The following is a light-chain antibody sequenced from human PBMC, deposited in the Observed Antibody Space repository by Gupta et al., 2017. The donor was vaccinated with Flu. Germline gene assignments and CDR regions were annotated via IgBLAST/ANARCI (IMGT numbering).Light chain of an antibody. V-gene: IGKV1-5*03. CDR3: QEYNSYWA. J-gene: IGKJ1*01. CDR1: QSISSW. CDR2: KAS. Sequence: VVDRVAITCRASQSISSWLSWYQQKPGKAPKLLIYKASTLESGVPSRFSGSGFGTEFTLTISRLQPDDFATYYCQEYNSYWAFGQGTKVEIK.